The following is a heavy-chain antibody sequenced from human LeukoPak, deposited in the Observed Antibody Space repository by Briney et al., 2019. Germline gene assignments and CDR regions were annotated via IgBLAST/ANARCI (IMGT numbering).Heavy chain of an antibody. J-gene: IGHJ5*02. CDR2: IYHSGST. Sequence: DPSETLSLTCTVSGGSISSGGYYWSWIRQPPGKGLEWIGYIYHSGSTYYNPSLKSRVTISVDTSKNQFSLKLSSVTAADTAVYYCARAYPLNWFDPWGQGTLVTVSS. D-gene: IGHD3-16*01. V-gene: IGHV4-61*08. CDR3: ARAYPLNWFDP. CDR1: GGSISSGGYY.